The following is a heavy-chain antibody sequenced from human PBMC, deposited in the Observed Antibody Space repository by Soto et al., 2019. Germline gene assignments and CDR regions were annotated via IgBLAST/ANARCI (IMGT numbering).Heavy chain of an antibody. CDR2: IIPIFGAP. D-gene: IGHD2-21*01. CDR1: GGTFNSYG. Sequence: QVQLVQSGAAVKKPGASVKVSCKAYGGTFNSYGITWVRQAPGQGLEWMGGIIPIFGAPNYAQRVQGRVTTTADDSTTTAYIVRSTLKSEETVMDSCARGDMELMRGGVDNYYVYGLDVWGQGTTVTVSS. J-gene: IGHJ6*02. V-gene: IGHV1-69*01. CDR3: ARGDMELMRGGVDNYYVYGLDV.